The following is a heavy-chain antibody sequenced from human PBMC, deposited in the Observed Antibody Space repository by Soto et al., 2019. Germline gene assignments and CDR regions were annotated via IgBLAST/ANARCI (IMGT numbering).Heavy chain of an antibody. CDR1: GFTVSSNY. Sequence: GGSLRLSCAASGFTVSSNYMSWVRQAPGKGLEWVSVIYSGGSTYYADSVKGRFTISRDNSKNTLYLQMNSLRAEDTAVYYCARYCSSTSCYSLGSYDYWGQGTLVTVSS. CDR3: ARYCSSTSCYSLGSYDY. D-gene: IGHD2-2*01. V-gene: IGHV3-66*01. CDR2: IYSGGST. J-gene: IGHJ4*02.